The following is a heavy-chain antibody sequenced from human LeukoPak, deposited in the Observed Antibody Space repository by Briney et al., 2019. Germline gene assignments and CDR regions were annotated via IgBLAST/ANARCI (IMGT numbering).Heavy chain of an antibody. D-gene: IGHD3-22*01. CDR3: ARQYSSGYFPLYYYMDV. V-gene: IGHV1-2*02. CDR1: GYTFTGYY. CDR2: IAPISGDT. J-gene: IGHJ6*03. Sequence: ASVKVSCKTSGYTFTGYYTQWVRQAPGQGLEWMGWIAPISGDTDYAQKFQGRVTITTDTSTSTAYMELRRLRSHDTAVYYCARQYSSGYFPLYYYMDVWGKGTTVTVSS.